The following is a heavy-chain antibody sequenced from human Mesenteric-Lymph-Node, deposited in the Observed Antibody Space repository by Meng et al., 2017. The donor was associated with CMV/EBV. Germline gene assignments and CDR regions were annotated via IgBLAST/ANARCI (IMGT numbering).Heavy chain of an antibody. V-gene: IGHV3-11*01. CDR2: ISSSGSTI. D-gene: IGHD3-22*01. CDR3: ARDFRDSSGYYYDAFDI. CDR1: GFTFSDYY. Sequence: GESLKISCAASGFTFSDYYMSWIRQAPGKGLEWVSYISSSGSTIYYADSVKGRFTISRDNAKNSLYLQMNSLRAEDTAVYYCARDFRDSSGYYYDAFDIWGQGTMVTVSS. J-gene: IGHJ3*02.